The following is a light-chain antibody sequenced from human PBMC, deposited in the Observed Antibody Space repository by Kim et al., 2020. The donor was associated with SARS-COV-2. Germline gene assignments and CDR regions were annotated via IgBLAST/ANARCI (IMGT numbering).Light chain of an antibody. V-gene: IGKV3-20*01. CDR3: QQYSSSPAT. Sequence: FPGDRATLACGASKSVSSNYLAWYQQRPGQATRLLIYGASNRATGIPDRCSGSGSGTDFTLTITRLEPEDFAVYYCQQYSSSPATFGQGTKVDIK. J-gene: IGKJ1*01. CDR2: GAS. CDR1: KSVSSNY.